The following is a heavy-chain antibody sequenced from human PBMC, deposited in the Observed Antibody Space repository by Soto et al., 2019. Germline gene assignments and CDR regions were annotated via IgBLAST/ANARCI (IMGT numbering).Heavy chain of an antibody. CDR3: AKDSLVYYYYYGMDV. CDR2: ISGSGGST. Sequence: PGGSLRLSCAASGFTFSSYAMSWVRQAPGKGLEWVSAISGSGGSTYYADSVKGRFTISRDNSKNTLYLQMNSLRAEDTAVYYCAKDSLVYYYYYGMDVWGQGTTVTVSS. CDR1: GFTFSSYA. J-gene: IGHJ6*02. V-gene: IGHV3-23*01. D-gene: IGHD3-16*02.